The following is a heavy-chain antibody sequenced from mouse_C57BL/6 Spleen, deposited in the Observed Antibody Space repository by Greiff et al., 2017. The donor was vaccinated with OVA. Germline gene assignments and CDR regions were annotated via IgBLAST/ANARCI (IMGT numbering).Heavy chain of an antibody. CDR2: IYPSDSET. V-gene: IGHV1-61*01. CDR1: GYTFTSYW. Sequence: VQLKQPGAELVRPGSSVKLSCKASGYTFTSYWMDWVKQRPGQGLEWIGNIYPSDSETHYNQKFKDKATLTVDKSSSTAYMQLSSLTSEDSAVYYCARNYGNSYYFDYWGQGTTLTVSS. CDR3: ARNYGNSYYFDY. J-gene: IGHJ2*01. D-gene: IGHD2-1*01.